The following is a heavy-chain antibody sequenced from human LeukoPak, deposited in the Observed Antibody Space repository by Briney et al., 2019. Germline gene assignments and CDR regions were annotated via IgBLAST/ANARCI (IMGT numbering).Heavy chain of an antibody. V-gene: IGHV4-34*01. CDR1: GGSISSYY. D-gene: IGHD1-26*01. J-gene: IGHJ6*03. CDR3: ARVEGWEYYYYYMDV. Sequence: PSETLSLTCTVSGGSISSYYWSWIRQPPGKGLEWSGEINHSGSTNYNPSLKSRVTISVDTSKNQFSLKLSSVTAADTAVYYCARVEGWEYYYYYMDVWGKGATVTVSS. CDR2: INHSGST.